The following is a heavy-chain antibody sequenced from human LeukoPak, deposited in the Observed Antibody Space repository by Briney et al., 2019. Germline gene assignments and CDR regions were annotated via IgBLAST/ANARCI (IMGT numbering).Heavy chain of an antibody. V-gene: IGHV3-9*01. J-gene: IGHJ3*02. CDR1: GFTFDDYA. Sequence: PGGSLRLSCAASGFTFDDYAMHWVRQAPGKGLEWVSGISWNSGSIGYADSVKGRFTISRDNAKNSLYLQMNSLRAEDTALYYCAKELLRAFDIWGQGTMVTVSS. D-gene: IGHD2-15*01. CDR2: ISWNSGSI. CDR3: AKELLRAFDI.